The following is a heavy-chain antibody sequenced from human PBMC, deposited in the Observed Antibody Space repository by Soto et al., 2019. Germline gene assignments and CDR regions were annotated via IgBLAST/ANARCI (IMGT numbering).Heavy chain of an antibody. CDR1: GGTFSNYA. Sequence: QVQLVESGAEVKKPESSVKVSCKAPGGTFSNYAISWVQQAPGQGLEWMGGIIPMFGTANYAQRFQDRVTITADESTNTVYMELSSLRSEDTAVYFCASGIQLWLRRINNGYSGWGQGTLVTVSS. D-gene: IGHD5-18*01. V-gene: IGHV1-69*12. CDR3: ASGIQLWLRRINNGYSG. CDR2: IIPMFGTA. J-gene: IGHJ4*02.